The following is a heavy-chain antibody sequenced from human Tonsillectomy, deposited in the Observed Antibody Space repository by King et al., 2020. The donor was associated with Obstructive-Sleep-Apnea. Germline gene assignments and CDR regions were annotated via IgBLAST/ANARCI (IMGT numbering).Heavy chain of an antibody. CDR3: ARDRDSSGYYFFDY. V-gene: IGHV3-11*06. D-gene: IGHD3-22*01. CDR1: GFTFIDYY. CDR2: ISRSSTYT. Sequence: VQLVEAGGGLVKPGGSLRLSCAASGFTFIDYYISWIRQAPGKGLEGVSYISRSSTYTNYADSWKGRFTISRDNAKNSLYRQMNSLRAEETAVYYCARDRDSSGYYFFDYWGQGTLVTVSS. J-gene: IGHJ4*02.